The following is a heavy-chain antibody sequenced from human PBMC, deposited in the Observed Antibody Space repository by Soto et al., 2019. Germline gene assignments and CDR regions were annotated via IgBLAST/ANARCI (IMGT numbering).Heavy chain of an antibody. J-gene: IGHJ5*02. Sequence: ASVKVSCKASGYTFTSYAMHWVRQAPGQRLEWMGWINAGNGNTKYSQKFQGRVTITRDTSASTAYMELSSLRSEDPALYYCARVLSVFPAAGTGWFDPWGPGTLVTVSS. CDR3: ARVLSVFPAAGTGWFDP. D-gene: IGHD6-13*01. CDR2: INAGNGNT. CDR1: GYTFTSYA. V-gene: IGHV1-3*01.